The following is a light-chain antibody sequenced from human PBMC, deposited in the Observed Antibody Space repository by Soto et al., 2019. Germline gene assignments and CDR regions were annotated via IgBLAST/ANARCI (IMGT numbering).Light chain of an antibody. J-gene: IGKJ4*01. CDR1: QSLVYSDGNTY. V-gene: IGKV2-30*01. CDR2: QVS. Sequence: VVMTQSPLSLPVTLGQPASISCSSSQSLVYSDGNTYLNWFQQTPGQSPRRLIFQVSNRDSGVPDRFSGSESGTDFQLKISRVEAEDVGVYYCMQSTDWPPPFRGGTKVEIK. CDR3: MQSTDWPPP.